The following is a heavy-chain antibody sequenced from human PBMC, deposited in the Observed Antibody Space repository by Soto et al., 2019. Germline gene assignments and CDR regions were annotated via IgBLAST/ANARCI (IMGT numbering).Heavy chain of an antibody. CDR3: ARFASFFDRWSDYSMVV. D-gene: IGHD3-3*01. V-gene: IGHV1-3*01. CDR2: INAGNGNT. Sequence: ASVKVSCKASGYTFTSYAMHWVRQAPGQRLEWMGWINAGNGNTKYSQKFQGRVTITRDTSASTAYMELSSLRSEDTAVYYCARFASFFDRWSDYSMVVWGKGTTVTVSS. CDR1: GYTFTSYA. J-gene: IGHJ6*04.